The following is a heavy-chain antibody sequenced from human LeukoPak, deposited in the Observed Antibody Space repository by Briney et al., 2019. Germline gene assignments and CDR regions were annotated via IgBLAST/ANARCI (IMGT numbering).Heavy chain of an antibody. CDR3: AKVSSDIVVVVAATVYFDY. V-gene: IGHV3-23*01. D-gene: IGHD2-15*01. CDR1: GFTFSNYA. J-gene: IGHJ4*02. Sequence: PGESLRLSCAAAGFTFSNYAMSWVRQAPGKGLEWVSVISGSGDGTYYADSVKGRFTISRDNSKNTLYLQMNSLRAEDTAVYYCAKVSSDIVVVVAATVYFDYWGQGTLVTVSS. CDR2: ISGSGDGT.